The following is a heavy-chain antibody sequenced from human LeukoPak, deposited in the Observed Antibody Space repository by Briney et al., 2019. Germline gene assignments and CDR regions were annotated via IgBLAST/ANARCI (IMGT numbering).Heavy chain of an antibody. V-gene: IGHV4-38-2*02. CDR1: GYPIISGYS. CDR3: ARAYCSSPSCYTEGWFDP. Sequence: PSETLSLTCTVSGYPIISGYSWEWIRQPPGKGLEWIGSFHDSGSTYYNPSLMSRVTISGDTSKNQFSLRLSSVTAADTAVYYCARAYCSSPSCYTEGWFDPWGQGTLVTVSS. D-gene: IGHD2-2*02. CDR2: FHDSGST. J-gene: IGHJ5*02.